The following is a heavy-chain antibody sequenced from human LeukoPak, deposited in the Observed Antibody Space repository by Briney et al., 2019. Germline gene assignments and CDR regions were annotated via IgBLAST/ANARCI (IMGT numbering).Heavy chain of an antibody. CDR2: ITPDGTST. CDR1: GFTFSTYW. Sequence: GGSLRLSCAASGFTFSTYWMHWVRQAPGKGLAWVSRITPDGTSTTYADSVKGRFTISRDNAKNTLYVQMNSLRAEDTAVYYCARGAFGVYAFDIWGQGTMVTVSS. J-gene: IGHJ3*02. V-gene: IGHV3-74*01. CDR3: ARGAFGVYAFDI. D-gene: IGHD3-3*01.